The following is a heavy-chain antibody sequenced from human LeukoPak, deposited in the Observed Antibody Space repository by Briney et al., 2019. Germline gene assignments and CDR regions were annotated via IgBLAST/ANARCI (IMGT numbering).Heavy chain of an antibody. V-gene: IGHV3-21*05. CDR2: ISSSSSYI. CDR1: GFTFSSYS. CDR3: ARDTIVVVPAAPYNWFDP. J-gene: IGHJ5*02. Sequence: PGGSLRLSCAASGFTFSSYSMNWVRQAPGKGLEWVSYISSSSSYIYYADSVKGRFTISRDNAKNSLYLQMNSLRAEDTAVYYCARDTIVVVPAAPYNWFDPWGQGTLVTVSS. D-gene: IGHD2-2*01.